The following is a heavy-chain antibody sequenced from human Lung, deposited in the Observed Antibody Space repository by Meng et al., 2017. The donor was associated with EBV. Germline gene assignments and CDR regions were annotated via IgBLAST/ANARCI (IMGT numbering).Heavy chain of an antibody. CDR3: TSRSF. CDR2: IRSKANNYAT. Sequence: EGHLVGAGVGLVQPGGSLKLSGAASGFTVSASAMHWVRQASGKGLEWVGRIRSKANNYATAFGASVEGRFTISRDDSNNTAYLQMNSLKTEDTAVYYCTSRSFWGQGILVTVSS. J-gene: IGHJ4*02. CDR1: GFTVSASA. V-gene: IGHV3-73*02.